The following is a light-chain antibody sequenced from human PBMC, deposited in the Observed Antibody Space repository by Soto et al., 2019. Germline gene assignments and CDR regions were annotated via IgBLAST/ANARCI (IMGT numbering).Light chain of an antibody. V-gene: IGKV1-5*03. J-gene: IGKJ5*01. CDR3: QQANTFPIT. CDR1: QSISSW. CDR2: KAS. Sequence: DIRMTQSASTLSASIGDRVTITCGASQSISSWLAWYQQKPGKAPKLLIYKASSLESGVPSRFSGSGYGTDFNLTISSLQTEDFATYYCQQANTFPITFGQGTRLEIK.